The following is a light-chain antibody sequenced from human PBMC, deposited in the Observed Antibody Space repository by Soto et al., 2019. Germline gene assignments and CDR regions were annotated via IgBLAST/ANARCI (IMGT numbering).Light chain of an antibody. CDR3: CSYASGSIYV. V-gene: IGLV2-14*01. CDR2: EVG. J-gene: IGLJ1*01. Sequence: QSVLTQPASVSGSPGQSITISCTGTSSDVGAFNYVSWYLQYPGKAPKLMIYEVGNRPSGVSNRFSGSKSGNTASLTISGIQAEDEADYYCCSYASGSIYVFGTGTKLTVL. CDR1: SSDVGAFNY.